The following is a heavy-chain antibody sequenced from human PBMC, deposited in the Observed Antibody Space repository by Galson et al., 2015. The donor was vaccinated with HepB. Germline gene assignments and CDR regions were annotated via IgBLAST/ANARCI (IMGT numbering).Heavy chain of an antibody. D-gene: IGHD6-19*01. CDR1: GFAFSNYW. CDR2: IKQDGSEK. V-gene: IGHV3-7*01. J-gene: IGHJ4*02. Sequence: SLRLSCAASGFAFSNYWMSWVRQAPGKGLEWVANIKQDGSEKYYVDSMKGRFTISRDNARNSLFLQMNSLRAEDTAVYYCVKSGSGRYGDCWGQGTLVTVSS. CDR3: VKSGSGRYGDC.